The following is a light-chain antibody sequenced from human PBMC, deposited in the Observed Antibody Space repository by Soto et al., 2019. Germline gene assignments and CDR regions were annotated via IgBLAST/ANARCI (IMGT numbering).Light chain of an antibody. CDR1: YSNIGSNN. V-gene: IGLV1-44*01. CDR2: GND. CDR3: SAWDDSLNRVL. J-gene: IGLJ2*01. Sequence: QTVVSQPPSASGTPGQRVTITCSGRYSNIGSNNVNWYQQLPGTAPKLLIYGNDQRPSGVPDRFSGSKSGTSASLAFSGLQSEDEAEYFCSAWDDSLNRVLFGGGTKLTVL.